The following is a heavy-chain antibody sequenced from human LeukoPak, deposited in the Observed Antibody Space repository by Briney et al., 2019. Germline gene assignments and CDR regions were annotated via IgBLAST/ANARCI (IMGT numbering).Heavy chain of an antibody. J-gene: IGHJ4*02. CDR2: ISYDGSNK. CDR3: AKVGDSWDFDY. V-gene: IGHV3-30*18. CDR1: GFTFSSYA. D-gene: IGHD6-13*01. Sequence: GGSLRLSCAASGFTFSSYAMHRVRQAPGKGLEWVALISYDGSNKYYADSVKGRFTISRDNSKNTLFLQMNSLRGEDTAIYYCAKVGDSWDFDYWGQGTLVTVSS.